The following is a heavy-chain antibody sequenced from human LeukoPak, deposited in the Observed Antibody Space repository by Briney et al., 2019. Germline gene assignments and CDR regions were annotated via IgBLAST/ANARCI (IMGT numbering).Heavy chain of an antibody. V-gene: IGHV3-23*01. Sequence: GGSLRLSCAASGFTFSRYWMHWVRQAPGKGLEWVSAISGSGGSTYYADSVKGRFTISRDNSKNTLYLQMNSLRAEDTAVYYCAKDRGAAAGWRLFDYWGQGTLVTVSS. D-gene: IGHD6-13*01. CDR2: ISGSGGST. CDR1: GFTFSRYW. CDR3: AKDRGAAAGWRLFDY. J-gene: IGHJ4*02.